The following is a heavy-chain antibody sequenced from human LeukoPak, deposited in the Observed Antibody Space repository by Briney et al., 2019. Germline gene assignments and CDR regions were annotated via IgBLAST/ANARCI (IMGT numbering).Heavy chain of an antibody. V-gene: IGHV4-30-2*01. CDR2: IYHSGST. Sequence: SETLSLTCTVSGGSISSGGYYWSWIRQPPGKGLEWIGYIYHSGSTYYNPSLKSRVTISVHRSKNQFSLKLSSVTAADTAVYYCAGYRNYFDYWGQGTLVTVSS. J-gene: IGHJ4*02. D-gene: IGHD2-2*02. CDR3: AGYRNYFDY. CDR1: GGSISSGGYY.